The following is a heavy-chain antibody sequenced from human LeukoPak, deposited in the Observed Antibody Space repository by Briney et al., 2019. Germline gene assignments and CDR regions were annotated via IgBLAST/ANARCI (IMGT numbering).Heavy chain of an antibody. CDR3: ARDVLYPRNDAFDI. CDR1: GGSISSYY. Sequence: SETLSLTCTVSGGSISSYYWSWIRQPPGKGLEWIGYIYYRGSTNYNPSLKSRVTISVDTSKNQFSLKLSSVTAADTAVYYCARDVLYPRNDAFDIWGQGTMVTVSS. D-gene: IGHD2-2*02. J-gene: IGHJ3*02. CDR2: IYYRGST. V-gene: IGHV4-59*12.